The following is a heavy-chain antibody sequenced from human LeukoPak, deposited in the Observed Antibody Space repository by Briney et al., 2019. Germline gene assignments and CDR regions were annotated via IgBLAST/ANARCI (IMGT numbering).Heavy chain of an antibody. Sequence: SETLSLTCTVSGGSFSSGSYYWSWLRQPPGRGLEWIGYIYYSGSTNYNPSLKSRVTISVDTSKNQFSLKLSSVTAADTAVYYCAATLGPNYDILTGFDAFDIWGQGTMVTVSS. CDR2: IYYSGST. CDR1: GGSFSSGSYY. V-gene: IGHV4-61*01. CDR3: AATLGPNYDILTGFDAFDI. D-gene: IGHD3-9*01. J-gene: IGHJ3*02.